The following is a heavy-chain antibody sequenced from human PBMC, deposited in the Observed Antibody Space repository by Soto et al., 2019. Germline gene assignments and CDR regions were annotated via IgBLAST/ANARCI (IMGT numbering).Heavy chain of an antibody. J-gene: IGHJ3*02. Sequence: QVQLVQSGAEVKKPGSSVKVSCKASGGTFSSYTISWVRQAPGQGLEWMGRIIPILGIANYAQKFQGRVTITADKSTSXAXMXXSSLRSEDTAVYYCATYPYYDSSGYYYGTKIAFDIWGQGTMVTVSS. CDR2: IIPILGIA. V-gene: IGHV1-69*02. D-gene: IGHD3-22*01. CDR3: ATYPYYDSSGYYYGTKIAFDI. CDR1: GGTFSSYT.